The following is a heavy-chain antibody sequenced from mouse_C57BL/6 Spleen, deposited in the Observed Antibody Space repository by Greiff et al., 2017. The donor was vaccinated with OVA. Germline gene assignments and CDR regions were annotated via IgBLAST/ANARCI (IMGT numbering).Heavy chain of an antibody. V-gene: IGHV5-9-1*02. D-gene: IGHD1-1*01. CDR1: GFTFSSYA. CDR2: ISSGGEYI. J-gene: IGHJ1*03. CDR3: TRDPFYGSYFDV. Sequence: EVMLVESGEGLVKPGGSLKLSCAASGFTFSSYAMSWVRQTPEKRLEWVAYISSGGEYIYYADTVKGRFTISRDNARNTLYLQMSSLKSEDTAMYYCTRDPFYGSYFDVWGTGTTVTVSS.